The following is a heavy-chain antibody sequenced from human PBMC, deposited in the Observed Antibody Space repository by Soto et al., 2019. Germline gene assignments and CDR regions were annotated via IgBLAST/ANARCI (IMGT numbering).Heavy chain of an antibody. J-gene: IGHJ5*02. D-gene: IGHD3-16*01. CDR2: IYYSGNT. V-gene: IGHV4-59*08. CDR1: GGSISGYY. Sequence: QVQLQESGPGLVKPSETLSLTCTVSGGSISGYYWSWIRQPPGKGLEWIGYIYYSGNTNYNPSLKSRVTTSVDTSKNQFSLKLSSVTAADTAVYYCARHPYAGDNNWFDPWGQGTLVTVSS. CDR3: ARHPYAGDNNWFDP.